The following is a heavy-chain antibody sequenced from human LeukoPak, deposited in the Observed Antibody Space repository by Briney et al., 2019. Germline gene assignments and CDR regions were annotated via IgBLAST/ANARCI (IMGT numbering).Heavy chain of an antibody. Sequence: GASVKVSCKASGYTFTGYYMHWVRQAPGQGLEWMGWINPNSGGTNYAQKFQGRVTMTRDTSIGTAYMELSRLRSDDTAVYYCAKGDIVVVPAAILGHYYYYYMDVWGKGTTVTVSS. CDR1: GYTFTGYY. D-gene: IGHD2-2*02. CDR2: INPNSGGT. J-gene: IGHJ6*03. V-gene: IGHV1-2*02. CDR3: AKGDIVVVPAAILGHYYYYYMDV.